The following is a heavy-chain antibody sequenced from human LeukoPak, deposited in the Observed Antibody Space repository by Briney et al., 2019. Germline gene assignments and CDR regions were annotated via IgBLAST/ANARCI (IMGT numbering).Heavy chain of an antibody. CDR3: AKNPYEYYFDY. J-gene: IGHJ4*02. V-gene: IGHV1-2*02. Sequence: ASVKVSCKASGYTFTGYYIHWLRQAPGQGLEWMGWINPNNDDTNYAQRFQGRVTMTRDTSIRTAYMELSGLTSDDTAVYYCAKNPYEYYFDYWGQGTLVPVSS. CDR2: INPNNDDT. D-gene: IGHD5-12*01. CDR1: GYTFTGYY.